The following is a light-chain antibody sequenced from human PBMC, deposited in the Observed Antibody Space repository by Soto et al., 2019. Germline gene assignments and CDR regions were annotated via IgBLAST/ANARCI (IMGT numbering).Light chain of an antibody. CDR1: QSVNSY. Sequence: EIVLTQSPATLSLSPGDRATLSCRASQSVNSYLVWYQQKPGQPPRLLIYDASNRATGIPARFSGSGSETVFTLTISSLEPEDFAVYYCQQRSIWPLTFGGGTKVEIK. CDR2: DAS. J-gene: IGKJ4*01. V-gene: IGKV3-11*01. CDR3: QQRSIWPLT.